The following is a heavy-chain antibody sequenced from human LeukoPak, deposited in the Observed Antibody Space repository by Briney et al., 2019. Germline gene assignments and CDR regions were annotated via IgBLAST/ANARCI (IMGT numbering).Heavy chain of an antibody. J-gene: IGHJ4*02. CDR3: ATAGFDH. V-gene: IGHV3-9*01. CDR2: ISWNSGSL. Sequence: GRSLRLSCAASGFTFDDYVMHWVRQAPGKGLEWVSGISWNSGSLGYADSVKGRFTISRDNAKNSLYLQMSSLRAEDTAVYYCATAGFDHWGQGTLVAVSS. CDR1: GFTFDDYV.